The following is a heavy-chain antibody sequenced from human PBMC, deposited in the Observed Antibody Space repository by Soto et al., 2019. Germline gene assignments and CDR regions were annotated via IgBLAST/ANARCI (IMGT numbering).Heavy chain of an antibody. Sequence: GGSLRLSCAASGFTFSSYAMSWVRQAPGKGLEWVSAISGSGGSTYYADSVKGRFTISRDNSKNTLYLQMNSLRAEDTAVYYCAKDPTPLGFGVDYFDYWGQGTLVTVSS. CDR3: AKDPTPLGFGVDYFDY. D-gene: IGHD3-3*01. V-gene: IGHV3-23*01. CDR1: GFTFSSYA. CDR2: ISGSGGST. J-gene: IGHJ4*02.